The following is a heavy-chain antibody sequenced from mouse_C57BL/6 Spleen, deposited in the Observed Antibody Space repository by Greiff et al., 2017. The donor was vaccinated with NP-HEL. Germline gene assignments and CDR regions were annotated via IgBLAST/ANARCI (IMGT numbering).Heavy chain of an antibody. J-gene: IGHJ3*01. CDR1: GYSFTGYY. D-gene: IGHD2-4*01. CDR2: INPSTGGT. V-gene: IGHV1-42*01. CDR3: ARGYDYDSAWFAY. Sequence: VQLQQSGPELVKPGASVKISCKASGYSFTGYYMNWVKQSPEKSLEWIGEINPSTGGTTYNQKFKAKATLTVDKSSSTAYMQLNGLTSEDSAVYYCARGYDYDSAWFAYWGQGTLVTVSA.